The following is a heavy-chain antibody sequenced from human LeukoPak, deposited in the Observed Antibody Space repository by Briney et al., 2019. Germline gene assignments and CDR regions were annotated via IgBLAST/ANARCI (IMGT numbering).Heavy chain of an antibody. J-gene: IGHJ3*02. CDR3: ARLYYYDTKRIFDI. Sequence: PSETPSLTCTVSGGSISSSTYFWNWVRQHPGKGLEWIGYIYYSGTTSYNPSLDSRIIMSLDMSKNQFSLRLSSVTAADTAVYYCARLYYYDTKRIFDIWGQGTTVTVSS. D-gene: IGHD3-22*01. V-gene: IGHV4-31*03. CDR1: GGSISSSTYF. CDR2: IYYSGTT.